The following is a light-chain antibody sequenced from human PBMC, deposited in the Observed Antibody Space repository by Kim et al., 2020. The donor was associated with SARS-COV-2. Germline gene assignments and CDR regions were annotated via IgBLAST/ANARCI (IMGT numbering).Light chain of an antibody. J-gene: IGKJ4*01. CDR1: ESILSANGNNY. CDR2: LGS. V-gene: IGKV2-28*01. Sequence: DIVKIQSPLSLPVTPWAAASNSCRSCESILSANGNNYLDLDLQKPGQASQLLIYLGSNRASGVPDRFSGSGSGTDFTLKISRVEAEDVGVYYCMQAIRAPLTFGGGTKVDIK. CDR3: MQAIRAPLT.